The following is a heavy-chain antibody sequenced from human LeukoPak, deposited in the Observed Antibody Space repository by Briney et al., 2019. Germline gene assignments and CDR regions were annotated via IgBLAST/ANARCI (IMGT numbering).Heavy chain of an antibody. CDR3: ARTRDGPFEY. CDR2: ISSSGSSI. CDR1: GFTFSSYE. D-gene: IGHD5-24*01. J-gene: IGHJ4*02. V-gene: IGHV3-48*03. Sequence: GGSLRLSCAASGFTFSSYEMNWVRQAPGKGLEWLSHISSSGSSIQYAASVKGRFTISRDNAKNSLYLQMNSLRAEDTAVYYCARTRDGPFEYWGQGTLVTVSS.